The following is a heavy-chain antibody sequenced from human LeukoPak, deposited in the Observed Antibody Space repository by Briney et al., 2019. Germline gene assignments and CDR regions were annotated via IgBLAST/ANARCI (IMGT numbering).Heavy chain of an antibody. CDR3: ASSERYSSSCYGPVDY. J-gene: IGHJ4*02. CDR1: GFTFSSYS. D-gene: IGHD6-13*01. V-gene: IGHV3-21*01. Sequence: PGGSLRLSCAASGFTFSSYSMNWVRQAPGKGLEWVSSISSSSSYIYYADSVKGRFTISRDNAKNSLYLQMNSLRAEDTAVYYCASSERYSSSCYGPVDYWGQGTLVTVSS. CDR2: ISSSSSYI.